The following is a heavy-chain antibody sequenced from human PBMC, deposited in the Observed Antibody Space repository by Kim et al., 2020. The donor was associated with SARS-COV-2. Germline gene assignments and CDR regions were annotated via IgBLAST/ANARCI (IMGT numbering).Heavy chain of an antibody. CDR3: ARSGYGSGSYYNPPYYYGMDV. J-gene: IGHJ6*02. CDR1: GFTFSSYW. D-gene: IGHD3-10*01. CDR2: IKQDGSEK. Sequence: GGSLRLSCAASGFTFSSYWMSWVRQAPGKGLEWVANIKQDGSEKYYVDSVKGRFTISRDNAKNSLYLQMNSLRAEDTAVYYCARSGYGSGSYYNPPYYYGMDVWGQGTTVTVSS. V-gene: IGHV3-7*01.